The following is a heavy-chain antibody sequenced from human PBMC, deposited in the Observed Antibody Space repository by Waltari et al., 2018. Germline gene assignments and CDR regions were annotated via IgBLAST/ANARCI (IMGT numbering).Heavy chain of an antibody. CDR1: GFPFIDYG. J-gene: IGHJ4*02. Sequence: QIQLVESGGGVVQPGGSLRLSCVASGFPFIDYGIPWVRQAPVKGLEWVAFMRSDGISKFYADSLKGRFTISRDDSKSTLYLQLNSLSAEDTAVYYCARISGFYYDRGSLTFLHWGRGTLLTVSS. D-gene: IGHD3-16*01. CDR2: MRSDGISK. V-gene: IGHV3-30*02. CDR3: ARISGFYYDRGSLTFLH.